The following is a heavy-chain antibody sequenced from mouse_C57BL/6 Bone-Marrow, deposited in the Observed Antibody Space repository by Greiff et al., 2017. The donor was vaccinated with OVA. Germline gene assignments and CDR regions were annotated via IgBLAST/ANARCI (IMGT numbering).Heavy chain of an antibody. V-gene: IGHV7-3*01. J-gene: IGHJ4*01. D-gene: IGHD2-1*01. CDR3: ARYGNYHYYAMDY. CDR1: GFTFTDYY. CDR2: IRNKANGYTT. Sequence: EVQGVESGGGLVQPGGSLSLSCAASGFTFTDYYMSWVRQPPGKALEWLGFIRNKANGYTTEYSASVKGRFTISRDNSQIILYLQMNALRAEDSATYYCARYGNYHYYAMDYWGQGTSVTVSS.